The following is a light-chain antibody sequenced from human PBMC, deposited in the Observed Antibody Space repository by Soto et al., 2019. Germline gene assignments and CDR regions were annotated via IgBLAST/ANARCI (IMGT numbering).Light chain of an antibody. CDR3: CSYAGTYTWV. CDR2: DVY. CDR1: SSDLGVYNY. V-gene: IGLV2-11*01. Sequence: QSALTQPRSVSGSPGQSVTISCTGTSSDLGVYNYVSWYQHHPGKAPKLIIYDVYKRPSGVTDRFSASKSDNTASLTISGLQAEDEADYYCCSYAGTYTWVFGGGTKVTVL. J-gene: IGLJ3*02.